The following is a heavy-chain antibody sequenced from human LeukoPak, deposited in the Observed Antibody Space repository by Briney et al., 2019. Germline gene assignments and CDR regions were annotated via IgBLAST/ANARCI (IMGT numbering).Heavy chain of an antibody. V-gene: IGHV3-53*01. CDR2: IYSGGST. D-gene: IGHD4-17*01. CDR3: ARERRDYAFDY. Sequence: GGSLRLSCAASGFTVSSNYMSWVRQAPGKGLEWVSVIYSGGSTYYADSVKGRFTISRDNSKNTLYLQMNSLRAEDTAVYYCARERRDYAFDYWGQGTLVTVSS. J-gene: IGHJ4*02. CDR1: GFTVSSNY.